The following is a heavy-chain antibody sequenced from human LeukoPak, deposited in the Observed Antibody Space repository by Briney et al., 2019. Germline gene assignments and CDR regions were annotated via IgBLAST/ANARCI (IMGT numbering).Heavy chain of an antibody. CDR2: INPSGGST. Sequence: AASVKVSCKASGYTFTSCYMHWVRQAPGQGLKWMGMINPSGGSTSYAQKFQGRVTMTRDTSTSTVYMELSSLRSEDTAVYYCARDLASSGYYWDWGQGTLVTVSS. CDR1: GYTFTSCY. J-gene: IGHJ4*02. CDR3: ARDLASSGYYWD. D-gene: IGHD3-22*01. V-gene: IGHV1-46*01.